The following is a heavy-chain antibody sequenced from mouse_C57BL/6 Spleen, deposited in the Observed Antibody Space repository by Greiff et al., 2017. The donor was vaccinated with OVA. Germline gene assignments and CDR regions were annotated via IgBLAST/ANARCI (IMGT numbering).Heavy chain of an antibody. CDR1: GYTFTSYW. CDR2: IDPSASYT. J-gene: IGHJ1*03. D-gene: IGHD1-1*01. CDR3: ARWAFITTVVDWDFDV. Sequence: QVQLQQPGAELVKPGASVKLSCKASGYTFTSYWMQWVKQRPGQGLEWIGEIDPSASYTNSNQKFKGKAPLTVYTSSSTACMELRSLTSEDSEVYYCARWAFITTVVDWDFDVWGTGTTVTVSS. V-gene: IGHV1-50*01.